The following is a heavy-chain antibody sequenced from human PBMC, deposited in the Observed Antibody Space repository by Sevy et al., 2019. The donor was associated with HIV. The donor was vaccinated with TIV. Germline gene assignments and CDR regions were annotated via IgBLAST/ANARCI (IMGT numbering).Heavy chain of an antibody. CDR1: GFTFDDYT. J-gene: IGHJ6*02. V-gene: IGHV3-43*01. D-gene: IGHD1-26*01. Sequence: GGSLRLSCAASGFTFDDYTMHWVRQAPGKGLEWVSLISWDGGSTYYADFVKGRFTISRDNSKNSQYLQMNSLRTEDTALYYCAKERGIVGATDGMDVWGQGTTVTVSS. CDR3: AKERGIVGATDGMDV. CDR2: ISWDGGST.